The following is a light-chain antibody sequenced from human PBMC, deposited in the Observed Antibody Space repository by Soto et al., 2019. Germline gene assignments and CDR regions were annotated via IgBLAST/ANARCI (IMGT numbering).Light chain of an antibody. CDR3: QQYDSSLWT. CDR2: AAS. CDR1: QTITSNY. Sequence: EIVLTQSPGTLSLSPGERATLSCMASQTITSNYLAWYQRKPGQAPRLLIYAASNRATGIPDRFSGSGSGTEFTLTISGLEPEDFAVYYCQQYDSSLWTFGQGTKV. V-gene: IGKV3-20*01. J-gene: IGKJ1*01.